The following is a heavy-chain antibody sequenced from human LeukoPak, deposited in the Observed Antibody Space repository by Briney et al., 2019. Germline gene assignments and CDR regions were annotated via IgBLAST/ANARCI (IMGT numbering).Heavy chain of an antibody. Sequence: GGSLRLSCAASGFTFSSYAMHWARQAPGKGLEYVSAISSNGGSTYYANSVKGRFTISRDNSKNTLYLQMGSLRAEDMAVYYCARGPYIAAANGYYYYYYMDVWGKGTTVTVSS. CDR2: ISSNGGST. J-gene: IGHJ6*03. CDR1: GFTFSSYA. D-gene: IGHD6-13*01. CDR3: ARGPYIAAANGYYYYYYMDV. V-gene: IGHV3-64*01.